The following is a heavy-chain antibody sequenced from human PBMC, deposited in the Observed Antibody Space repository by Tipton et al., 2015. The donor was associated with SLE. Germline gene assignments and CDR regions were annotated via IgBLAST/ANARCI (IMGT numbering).Heavy chain of an antibody. J-gene: IGHJ4*02. CDR1: GFIFSSYG. D-gene: IGHD6-19*01. CDR2: IKNKAHGGTT. V-gene: IGHV3-49*04. CDR3: ARAGAGPKPY. Sequence: SLRLSCVASGFIFSSYGMNWVRQAPGKGLEWVGFIKNKAHGGTTEYAASVKGRFTISRDDSKSIAYLQMDSLKTEDTGVYYCARAGAGPKPYWGQGTLVTVSS.